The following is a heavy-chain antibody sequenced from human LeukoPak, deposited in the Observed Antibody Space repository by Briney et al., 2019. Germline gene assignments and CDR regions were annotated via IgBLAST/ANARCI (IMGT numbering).Heavy chain of an antibody. CDR1: GGSISSYY. D-gene: IGHD3-9*01. CDR2: IYTSGST. Sequence: SETLSLTCTVSGGSISSYYWSWIRQPAGKGLERIGRIYTSGSTNYNPSLKSRVTMSVDTSKNQFSLKLSSVTTADTAVYYCARDRGDYDILTGYYSYYFDYWGQGTLVTVSS. V-gene: IGHV4-4*07. J-gene: IGHJ4*02. CDR3: ARDRGDYDILTGYYSYYFDY.